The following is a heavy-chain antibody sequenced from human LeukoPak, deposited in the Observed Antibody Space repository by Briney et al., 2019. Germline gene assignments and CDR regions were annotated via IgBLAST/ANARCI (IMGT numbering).Heavy chain of an antibody. V-gene: IGHV3-7*02. CDR2: IKQDGTEK. CDR1: GFNFSSYW. CDR3: ARVYASGRYYRGMDV. Sequence: GGSLRLSCAAAGFNFSSYWMTWVRQAPGKGLEWVANIKQDGTEKYYVDSVKGRFTISRDNAKNSLYLQMNSLRAEDTAVYYCARVYASGRYYRGMDVWGQGTTVTVSS. J-gene: IGHJ6*02. D-gene: IGHD3-10*01.